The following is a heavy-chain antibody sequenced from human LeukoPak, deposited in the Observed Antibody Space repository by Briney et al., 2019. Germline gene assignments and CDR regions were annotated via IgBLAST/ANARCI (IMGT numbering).Heavy chain of an antibody. CDR1: GFTFSSYS. V-gene: IGHV3-21*01. D-gene: IGHD4-17*01. J-gene: IGHJ6*03. CDR2: ISSSSSYI. CDR3: ARVNYGDISYYYYYMDV. Sequence: PGGSLRLSCAASGFTFSSYSMNWVRQAPGKGLEWVSSISSSSSYIYYADSVKGRFTISRDNAKNSLYLQMNSLRAEDTAVYYCARVNYGDISYYYYYMDVWGKGTTVTVSS.